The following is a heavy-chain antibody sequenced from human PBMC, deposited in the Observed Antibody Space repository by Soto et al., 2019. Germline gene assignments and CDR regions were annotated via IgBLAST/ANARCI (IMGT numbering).Heavy chain of an antibody. J-gene: IGHJ5*02. D-gene: IGHD3-3*01. CDR1: GFIFKDFA. V-gene: IGHV3-23*01. Sequence: EVQLFESGVGLVEPGESLRLSCAASGFIFKDFAMSWGRQAPGKGLEWVSTITTSDDITYSADAVRGRFTITRDNSANNMLTQTSRLRGDETHTSYRTNEDTSGNFEPSSGYNTPDHWGQGKLITASS. CDR2: ITTSDDIT. CDR3: TNEDTSGNFEPSSGYNTPDH.